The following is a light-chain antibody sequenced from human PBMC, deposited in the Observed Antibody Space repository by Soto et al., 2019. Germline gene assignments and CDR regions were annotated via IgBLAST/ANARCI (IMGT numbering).Light chain of an antibody. Sequence: EIVMTQSPATLSVSPGERATLSSRASQSVSSNLAWYQQKPGQAPRHLIYGASTRATGISARFSGSGSGTEFTLTISSLQSEDFAVYYCQQYNNWPPITFGQGKRLEIK. CDR2: GAS. J-gene: IGKJ5*01. V-gene: IGKV3-15*01. CDR1: QSVSSN. CDR3: QQYNNWPPIT.